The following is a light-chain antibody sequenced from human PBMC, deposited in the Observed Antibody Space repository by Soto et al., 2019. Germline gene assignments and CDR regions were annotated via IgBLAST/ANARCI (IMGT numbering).Light chain of an antibody. V-gene: IGKV1-39*01. J-gene: IGKJ4*01. CDR1: QTIKSF. CDR2: ATS. CDR3: QQTYVAPVT. Sequence: DIPMTQSPSSLSASVGERVTITCRASQTIKSFLNWYQQKPGKAPKLLIYATSSLQSGVPARFSGGRSGTDFSLSISSLQPEDFATYYCQQTYVAPVTFGGGTKVEI.